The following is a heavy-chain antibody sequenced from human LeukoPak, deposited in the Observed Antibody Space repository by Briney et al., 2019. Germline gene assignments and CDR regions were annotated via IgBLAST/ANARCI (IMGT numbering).Heavy chain of an antibody. Sequence: SETLSLTRTVSGGSISSSSYYWGWIRQPPGKGLEWIGSIYYSGSTYYNPSLKSRVTISVDTSKNQFSLKLSSVTAADTAVYYCAREVARLGTDEADIWGQGTMVTVSS. V-gene: IGHV4-39*07. J-gene: IGHJ3*02. CDR1: GGSISSSSYY. CDR3: AREVARLGTDEADI. CDR2: IYYSGST. D-gene: IGHD6-19*01.